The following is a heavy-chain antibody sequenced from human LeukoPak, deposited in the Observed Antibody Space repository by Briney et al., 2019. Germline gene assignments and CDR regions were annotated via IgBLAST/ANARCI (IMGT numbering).Heavy chain of an antibody. D-gene: IGHD1-1*01. CDR2: ISSSSSTI. CDR3: ARDRLERRSTDYYYYMDV. J-gene: IGHJ6*03. CDR1: GFTFSSYS. Sequence: PGGSLRLSCAASGFTFSSYSMNWVRQAPGKGLEWVSYISSSSSTIYYADSVKGRFTISRDNAKNSLYLQMNSLRAEDTAVYYCARDRLERRSTDYYYYMDVWGKGTTVTVSS. V-gene: IGHV3-48*04.